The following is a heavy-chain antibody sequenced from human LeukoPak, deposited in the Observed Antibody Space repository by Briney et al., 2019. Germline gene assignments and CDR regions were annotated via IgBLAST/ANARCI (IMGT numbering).Heavy chain of an antibody. D-gene: IGHD6-13*01. CDR2: IDNGGGST. Sequence: GGSLRLSCAASGFTFSNYAMSWVRQAPGKGLEWVSTIDNGGGSTYHADSVKGRLTVSRDNSKNTLYLQMNSLRAEDTAVYYCAKLAAVGTFFDCWGQGTLVTVSS. CDR1: GFTFSNYA. V-gene: IGHV3-23*01. CDR3: AKLAAVGTFFDC. J-gene: IGHJ4*02.